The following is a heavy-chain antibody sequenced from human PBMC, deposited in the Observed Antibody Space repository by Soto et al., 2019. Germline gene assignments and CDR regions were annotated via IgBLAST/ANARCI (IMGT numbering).Heavy chain of an antibody. D-gene: IGHD2-8*01. CDR3: ARDVYEILWRVVRRLDS. CDR1: GFTFGDYR. J-gene: IGHJ4*02. Sequence: PGGSLRLSCAASGFTFGDYRMTWVRQAPGKGLEWVANLKRDGRERYYVDSVKGRFSVSRDNAKNSLYLQMNNLRPEDTAVYYCARDVYEILWRVVRRLDSWGQGTLVTVSS. CDR2: LKRDGRER. V-gene: IGHV3-7*03.